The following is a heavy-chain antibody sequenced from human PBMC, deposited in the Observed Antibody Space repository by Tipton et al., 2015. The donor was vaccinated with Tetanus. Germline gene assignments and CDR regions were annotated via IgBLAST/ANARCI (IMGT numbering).Heavy chain of an antibody. Sequence: SLRLSCVASGFTFSNYWMSWVRQAPGKGPEWVANIKEDGSVKGYVDSVKGRFTISRDNAKNSLYLQMNSLRAEDTAVYYCARCSGGACYRGNHYYYGMDVWGQGTTVTVSS. CDR3: ARCSGGACYRGNHYYYGMDV. D-gene: IGHD2-15*01. V-gene: IGHV3-7*01. CDR1: GFTFSNYW. J-gene: IGHJ6*02. CDR2: IKEDGSVK.